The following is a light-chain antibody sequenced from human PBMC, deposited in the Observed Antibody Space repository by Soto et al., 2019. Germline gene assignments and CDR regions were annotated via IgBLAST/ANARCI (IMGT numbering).Light chain of an antibody. CDR3: LLHYGGGVV. CDR1: TGAVTSDYY. J-gene: IGLJ2*01. Sequence: QTVVTQEPSLTVSPGGTVTLTCASSTGAVTSDYYPNWFQQKPGQPPRALIYGASNKHSWTPARCSGSLLGDKAALTLSGVQPEDEAEYYGLLHYGGGVVFGGGTKLTVL. CDR2: GAS. V-gene: IGLV7-43*01.